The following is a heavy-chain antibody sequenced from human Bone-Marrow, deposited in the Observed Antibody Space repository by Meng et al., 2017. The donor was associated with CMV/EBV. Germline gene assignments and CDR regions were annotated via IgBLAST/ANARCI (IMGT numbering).Heavy chain of an antibody. CDR1: GSTFTGDY. Sequence: SGSTFTGDYIHWVRQAPGQGPEWMGRINPNTGGTNYAQKFQGRVTMTRDTSISTAFMELSRLTSDDTAVYYCACGTIFGVAVMAFDYWGQGSLVTVSS. CDR3: ACGTIFGVAVMAFDY. CDR2: INPNTGGT. V-gene: IGHV1-2*06. J-gene: IGHJ4*02. D-gene: IGHD3-3*01.